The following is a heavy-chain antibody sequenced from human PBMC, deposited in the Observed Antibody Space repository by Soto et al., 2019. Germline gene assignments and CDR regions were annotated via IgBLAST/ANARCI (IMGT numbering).Heavy chain of an antibody. CDR3: ARTYCSGGSCYLDYFDY. Sequence: XGPTLVNPSQTLRLTGTFSGFSLSASGMRVSWIRQPPGKALEWLARIDWDDDKFYSTSLKTRLTISKDTSKNQVVLTMTNMDPVDTATYYCARTYCSGGSCYLDYFDYSGQGTLVTVSS. J-gene: IGHJ4*02. CDR2: IDWDDDK. CDR1: GFSLSASGMR. V-gene: IGHV2-70D*14. D-gene: IGHD2-15*01.